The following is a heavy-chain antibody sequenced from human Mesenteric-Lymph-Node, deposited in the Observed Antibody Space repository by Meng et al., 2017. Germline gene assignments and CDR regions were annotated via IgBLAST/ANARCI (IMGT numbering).Heavy chain of an antibody. V-gene: IGHV1-2*02. J-gene: IGHJ6*02. Sequence: ASVKVSCKASGYTFTGYYMHWVRQAPGQGLEWMGWINPNSGGTNYAQEFQGRVTMTRDTSISTAYMALSRLRSDDTAVYYCARGMTHPLFGPYYYYGMDVWGQGTTVTVSS. CDR3: ARGMTHPLFGPYYYYGMDV. CDR1: GYTFTGYY. D-gene: IGHD2-21*01. CDR2: INPNSGGT.